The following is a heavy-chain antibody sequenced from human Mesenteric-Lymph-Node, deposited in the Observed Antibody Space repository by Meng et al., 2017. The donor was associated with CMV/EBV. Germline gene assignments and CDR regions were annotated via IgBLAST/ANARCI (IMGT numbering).Heavy chain of an antibody. V-gene: IGHV1-69*06. D-gene: IGHD6-13*01. Sequence: KASGGNFSSYAISWVRQAPGQGLEWMGGIIPIFGTANYAQKFQGRVTITADKSTSTAYMELSSLRSEDTAVYYCARVQAAGTVWFDPWGQGTLVTVSS. CDR1: GGNFSSYA. CDR3: ARVQAAGTVWFDP. CDR2: IIPIFGTA. J-gene: IGHJ5*02.